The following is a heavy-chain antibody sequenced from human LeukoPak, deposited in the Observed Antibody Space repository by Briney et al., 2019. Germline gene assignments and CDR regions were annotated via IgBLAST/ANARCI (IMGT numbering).Heavy chain of an antibody. V-gene: IGHV1-2*02. CDR3: ARDQTTTVTTPGWFDL. J-gene: IGHJ5*02. Sequence: GASMKVSCKASGYTFTGYYMHCVRQAPGQGLEWMGWINTNSGGTNYAQKFQGRVNMTRDTSISTAYMELSRLRSDDTAVYYCARDQTTTVTTPGWFDLWGQGTMVTVSS. D-gene: IGHD4-17*01. CDR2: INTNSGGT. CDR1: GYTFTGYY.